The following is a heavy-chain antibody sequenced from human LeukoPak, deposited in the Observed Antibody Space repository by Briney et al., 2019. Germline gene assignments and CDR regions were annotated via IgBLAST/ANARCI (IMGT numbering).Heavy chain of an antibody. CDR2: ISSSSSYI. CDR3: ARIPVGGSYSYDYYYYMDV. CDR1: GFTFSSYS. Sequence: PGRSLRLSCAASGFTFSSYSMNWVRQAPGKGLEWVSSISSSSSYIYYADSVKGRFTISRDNAKNSLYLQMNSLRAEDTAVYYCARIPVGGSYSYDYYYYMDVWGKGTTVTVSS. V-gene: IGHV3-21*01. D-gene: IGHD1-26*01. J-gene: IGHJ6*03.